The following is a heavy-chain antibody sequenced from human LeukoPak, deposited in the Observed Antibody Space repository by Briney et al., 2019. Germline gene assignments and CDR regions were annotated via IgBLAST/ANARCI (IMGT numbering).Heavy chain of an antibody. Sequence: GESLKISCEGSGYSFNTYWIGWVRQMPGKGLEWMGIIYPGDSGTRYSPSFQGQVTISADKSISTAYLQWSSLKTSDTAMYYCARRYHDYSGYSRQFDYWGQGTLVTVSS. CDR3: ARRYHDYSGYSRQFDY. CDR1: GYSFNTYW. J-gene: IGHJ4*02. D-gene: IGHD3-22*01. CDR2: IYPGDSGT. V-gene: IGHV5-51*01.